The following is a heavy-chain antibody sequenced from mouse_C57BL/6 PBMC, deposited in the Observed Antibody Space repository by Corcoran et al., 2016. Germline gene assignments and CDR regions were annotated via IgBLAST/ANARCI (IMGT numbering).Heavy chain of an antibody. CDR3: AQGWLLFSY. J-gene: IGHJ3*01. Sequence: DVQLQESGPGLVKPSQSLSLTCSVTGYSITSGYYWNWIRQFPGNKLEWMGYISYDGSNNYNPSLKNRISINRDTSKNQFFLKLNSVTTEDTSTYYCAQGWLLFSYWRQGTLVTVSA. D-gene: IGHD2-3*01. CDR1: GYSITSGYY. CDR2: ISYDGSN. V-gene: IGHV3-6*01.